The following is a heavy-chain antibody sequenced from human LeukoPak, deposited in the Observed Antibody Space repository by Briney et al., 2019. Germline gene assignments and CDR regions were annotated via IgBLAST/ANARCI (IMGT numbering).Heavy chain of an antibody. CDR3: AREGEFWRPLDY. CDR1: GFTFSAYE. CDR2: ISSSGYTP. D-gene: IGHD3-16*01. V-gene: IGHV3-48*03. J-gene: IGHJ4*02. Sequence: SGGSLRLSCAASGFTFSAYEMNWVRQAPGKGLEPVSYISSSGYTPHYADSVKGRFTSSRDNANNSLYLQMNSLRAEDTAVYYCAREGEFWRPLDYWGQGTLVTVSS.